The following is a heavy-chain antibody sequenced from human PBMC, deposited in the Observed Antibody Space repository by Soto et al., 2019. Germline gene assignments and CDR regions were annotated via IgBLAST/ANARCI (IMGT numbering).Heavy chain of an antibody. V-gene: IGHV3-23*01. CDR3: AKFKLSRRSPSDY. J-gene: IGHJ4*02. Sequence: GGSLRLSCAASGFTFSSYAMNWVRQAPGKGLEWASGISGSGSSTNYADSVKGRFTISRDNSKNTLFLQMNSLRAEDTAVYYCAKFKLSRRSPSDYWGQGILVTVSS. CDR1: GFTFSSYA. CDR2: ISGSGSST.